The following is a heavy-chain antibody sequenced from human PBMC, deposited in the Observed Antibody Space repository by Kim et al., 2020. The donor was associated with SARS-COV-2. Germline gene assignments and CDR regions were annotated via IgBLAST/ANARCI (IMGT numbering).Heavy chain of an antibody. CDR3: AKDRSPYSSSWYGAFDI. CDR1: GFTFSSYA. V-gene: IGHV3-23*01. D-gene: IGHD6-13*01. Sequence: GGSLRLSCAASGFTFSSYAMSWVRQAPGKGLEWVSAISGSGGSTYYADSVKGRFTISRDNSKNTLYLQMNSLRAEDTAVYYCAKDRSPYSSSWYGAFDIWGQGTMVTVSS. J-gene: IGHJ3*02. CDR2: ISGSGGST.